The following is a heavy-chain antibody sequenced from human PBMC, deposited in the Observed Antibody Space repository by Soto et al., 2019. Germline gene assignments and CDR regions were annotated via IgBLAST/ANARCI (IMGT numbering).Heavy chain of an antibody. CDR3: ARSDSSGYYFNYYGMDV. CDR1: GYTFTSYG. J-gene: IGHJ6*02. D-gene: IGHD3-22*01. V-gene: IGHV1-69*04. CDR2: IIPILGIA. Sequence: GASVKVSCKASGYTFTSYGISWVRQAPGQGLEWMGRIIPILGIANYAQKFQGRVTITADKSTSTAYMELSSLRSEDTAVYYCARSDSSGYYFNYYGMDVWGQGTTVTV.